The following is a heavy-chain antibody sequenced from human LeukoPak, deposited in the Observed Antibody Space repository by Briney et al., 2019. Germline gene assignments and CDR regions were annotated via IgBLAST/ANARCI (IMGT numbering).Heavy chain of an antibody. J-gene: IGHJ4*02. Sequence: GGSLRLSCAASGFTFDDYAMHWVRQAPGKGLEWVSSISSSSSYTYYADSVKGRFTISRDNAKNSLYLQMNSLRAEDTAVYYCARVGGTIFGVVFTPPYYFDYWGQGTLVTVSS. CDR3: ARVGGTIFGVVFTPPYYFDY. D-gene: IGHD3-3*01. V-gene: IGHV3-21*04. CDR1: GFTFDDYA. CDR2: ISSSSSYT.